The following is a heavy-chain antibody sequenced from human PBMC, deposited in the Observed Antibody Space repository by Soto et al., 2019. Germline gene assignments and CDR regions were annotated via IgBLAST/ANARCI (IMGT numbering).Heavy chain of an antibody. V-gene: IGHV3-23*01. J-gene: IGHJ4*02. D-gene: IGHD6-6*01. Sequence: GGSLRLSCAASGFTFSSYAMSWVRQAPGKGLEWVSAISGSGGSTYYADSVKGRFTISRDNSKNTLYLQMNSLRAEDTAVYYCEKEFEEGSSSWSFDYWGQGTLVTVSS. CDR3: EKEFEEGSSSWSFDY. CDR2: ISGSGGST. CDR1: GFTFSSYA.